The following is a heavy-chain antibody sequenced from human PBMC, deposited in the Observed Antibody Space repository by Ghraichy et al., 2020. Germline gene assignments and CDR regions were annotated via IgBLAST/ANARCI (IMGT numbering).Heavy chain of an antibody. J-gene: IGHJ4*02. V-gene: IGHV1-18*04. CDR3: ARDPSFISSFLTYGSGIGYFDY. CDR2: ISAYNGNT. CDR1: GYTFTSYG. D-gene: IGHD3-10*01. Sequence: ASVKVSCKASGYTFTSYGISWVRQAPGQGLEWMGWISAYNGNTNYAQKLQGRVTMTTDTSTSTAYMELRSLRSDDTAVYYCARDPSFISSFLTYGSGIGYFDYWGQGTLVTVSS.